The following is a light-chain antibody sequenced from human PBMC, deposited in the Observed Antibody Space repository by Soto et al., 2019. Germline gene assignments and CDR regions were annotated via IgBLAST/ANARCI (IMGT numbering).Light chain of an antibody. V-gene: IGLV1-40*01. Sequence: QSVLTQPPSVSGAPGQRVTISCTGSSSNIGAGYDVHWYQQLPGTAPKLIIYGNSNRPSGVPDRFSGSKSGTSASLAITGLQAEDEADYYCQSYDSSLSVVFGGGPKLTVL. CDR2: GNS. CDR1: SSNIGAGYD. CDR3: QSYDSSLSVV. J-gene: IGLJ2*01.